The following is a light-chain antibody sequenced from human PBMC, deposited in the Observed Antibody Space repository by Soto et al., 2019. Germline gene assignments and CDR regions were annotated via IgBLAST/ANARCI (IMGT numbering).Light chain of an antibody. CDR2: GAS. Sequence: EIVMTQSPATLSVSPGERATLSCRASQSVSSYLLWYQQKPGQAPRLLIYGASTRATGIPDRFSGSGSGTDFTLTISRLEPEDFAVYYCQQYGSSPPITFGPGTKVDIK. CDR3: QQYGSSPPIT. V-gene: IGKV3-20*01. J-gene: IGKJ3*01. CDR1: QSVSSY.